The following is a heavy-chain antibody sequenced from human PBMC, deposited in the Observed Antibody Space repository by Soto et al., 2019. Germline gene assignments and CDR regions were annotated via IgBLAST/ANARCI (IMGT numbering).Heavy chain of an antibody. CDR2: ISWNSGSV. V-gene: IGHV3-9*01. CDR3: AKDLTNYDSSGHYFDF. Sequence: EVQLVESGGGLVQPGRSLRLSCAASGFTFDDYAMHRVRQAPGKGLEWVSGISWNSGSVGYADSVKGRFTISRDNAKNSLYLQMNSLRAEDTAFYYCAKDLTNYDSSGHYFDFWGQGTLVTVSS. CDR1: GFTFDDYA. D-gene: IGHD3-22*01. J-gene: IGHJ4*02.